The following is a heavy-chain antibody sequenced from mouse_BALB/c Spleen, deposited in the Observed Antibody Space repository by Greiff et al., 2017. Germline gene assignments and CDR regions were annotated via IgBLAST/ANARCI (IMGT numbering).Heavy chain of an antibody. D-gene: IGHD1-1*01. CDR2: IDPENGNT. CDR1: GFNIKDYY. V-gene: IGHV14-1*02. J-gene: IGHJ3*01. CDR3: ARSLYYYGSSRLAY. Sequence: EVQRVESGAELVRPGALVKLSCKASGFNIKDYYMHWVKQRPEQGLEWIGWIDPENGNTIYDPKFQGKASITADTSSNTAYLQLSSLTSEDTAVYYCARSLYYYGSSRLAYWGQGTLVTVSA.